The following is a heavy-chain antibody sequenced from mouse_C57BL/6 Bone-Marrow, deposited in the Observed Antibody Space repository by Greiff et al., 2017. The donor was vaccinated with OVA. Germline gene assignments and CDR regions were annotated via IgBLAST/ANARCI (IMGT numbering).Heavy chain of an antibody. CDR2: INPGSGGT. D-gene: IGHD2-12*01. Sequence: QVQLQQSGAELVRPGTSVKVSCKASGYAFTNYLIGWVKQRPGQGLEWIGVINPGSGGTNYNEKFKGKATLTADKSSSTAYMQLSGLTSEDSAVYDCAIEEAYYSFYYAMDYWGQGTSVTVSS. V-gene: IGHV1-54*01. CDR3: AIEEAYYSFYYAMDY. J-gene: IGHJ4*01. CDR1: GYAFTNYL.